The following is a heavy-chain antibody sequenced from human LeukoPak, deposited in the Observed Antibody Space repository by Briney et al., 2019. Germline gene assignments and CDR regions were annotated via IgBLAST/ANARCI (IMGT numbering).Heavy chain of an antibody. D-gene: IGHD3-16*02. CDR1: GGTFSSYA. V-gene: IGHV1-69*13. CDR3: ASNLLYDYVWGSYRNYYYYYMDV. J-gene: IGHJ6*03. CDR2: IIPIFGTA. Sequence: SVKVSCKASGGTFSSYAISWVRQAPGQGLEWMGGIIPIFGTANYAQKFQGRVTITADESTCTAYMELSSLRSEDTVVYYCASNLLYDYVWGSYRNYYYYYMDVWGKGTTVTISS.